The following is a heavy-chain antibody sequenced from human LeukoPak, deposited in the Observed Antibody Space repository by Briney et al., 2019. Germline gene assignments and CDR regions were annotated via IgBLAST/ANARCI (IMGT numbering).Heavy chain of an antibody. CDR3: ARDPSIAAAGTSAYFDY. V-gene: IGHV3-7*01. Sequence: PGGSLRLSCTASGFTFSTYWMSWVRQAPGKGLEWVANTREDGSEKYYVDSVKGRFTISRDNAKNSLYLQMNSLRAEDTAVYYCARDPSIAAAGTSAYFDYWGQGTLVTVSS. J-gene: IGHJ4*02. CDR1: GFTFSTYW. CDR2: TREDGSEK. D-gene: IGHD6-13*01.